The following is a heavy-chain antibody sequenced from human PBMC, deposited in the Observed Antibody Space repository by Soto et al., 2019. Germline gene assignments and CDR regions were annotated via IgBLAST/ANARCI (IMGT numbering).Heavy chain of an antibody. J-gene: IGHJ4*02. V-gene: IGHV3-23*01. Sequence: PGGSLRLSCAASGVPFSNYAMSWVRQTPGKGLEWDSAISGSGGSTYYADSVKGRFTISRDNSKNTLYLQMNSLRAEDTAVYYCAKGTLGYCSGSSCYPLDYWGQGTVVTVSS. CDR3: AKGTLGYCSGSSCYPLDY. D-gene: IGHD2-15*01. CDR2: ISGSGGST. CDR1: GVPFSNYA.